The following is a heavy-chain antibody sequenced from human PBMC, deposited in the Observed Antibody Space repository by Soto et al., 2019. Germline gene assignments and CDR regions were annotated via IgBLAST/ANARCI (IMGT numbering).Heavy chain of an antibody. V-gene: IGHV1-2*02. Sequence: ASVKVSCKASRYTFTGYYMHWVRQAPGQGLEWMGWINPNSGGTNYAQKFQGRVTMTRDTSISTAYMELSRLRSDDTAVYYCARAAYYYDSSGYENWGQGTLVTVSS. CDR3: ARAAYYYDSSGYEN. CDR2: INPNSGGT. J-gene: IGHJ4*02. CDR1: RYTFTGYY. D-gene: IGHD3-22*01.